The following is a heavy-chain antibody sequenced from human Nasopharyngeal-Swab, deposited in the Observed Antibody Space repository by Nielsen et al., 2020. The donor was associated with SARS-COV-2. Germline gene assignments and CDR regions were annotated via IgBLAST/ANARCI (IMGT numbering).Heavy chain of an antibody. V-gene: IGHV3-21*01. CDR1: GFTFSSYS. J-gene: IGHJ1*01. D-gene: IGHD2-15*01. CDR2: ISSSSSYI. Sequence: GESLKISCAASGFTFSSYSMNWVRQAPGKGLEWVSSISSSSSYIYYADSVKGRFTISRDNAKNSLYLQMNSLRAEDTAVYYCASPLNLLHWGQGTLVTVSS. CDR3: ASPLNLLH.